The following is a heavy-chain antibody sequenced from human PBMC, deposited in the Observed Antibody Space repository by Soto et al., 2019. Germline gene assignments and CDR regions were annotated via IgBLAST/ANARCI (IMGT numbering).Heavy chain of an antibody. CDR2: IDHSGDT. CDR3: ARDLGTGTDY. V-gene: IGHV4-4*02. CDR1: GDSITSSNW. Sequence: QVPLQESGPGLVKPSGTLSLTCAVSGDSITSSNWWSWVRQAPGKGLEWIGEIDHSGDTTYNPSLKSRATISVDPSNNHFSLKMTSVTAADTAVYFCARDLGTGTDYWGRGTLVTVAS. J-gene: IGHJ4*02.